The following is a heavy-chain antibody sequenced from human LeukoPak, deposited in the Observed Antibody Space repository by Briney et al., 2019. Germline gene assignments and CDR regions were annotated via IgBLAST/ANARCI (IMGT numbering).Heavy chain of an antibody. V-gene: IGHV6-1*01. CDR1: GDSVSSNSAA. CDR2: TYYRSKWYN. J-gene: IGHJ3*01. CDR3: ARGRGYCSSTSAYDCLDAFDL. D-gene: IGHD2-2*01. Sequence: SQTLSLTCAISGDSVSSNSAAWNWIRQSPSRGLEWLGRTYYRSKWYNDYAVSVKSRITINPDTSKNQFSLQLNSVTLEDTAVYYCARGRGYCSSTSAYDCLDAFDLWGQGTRVTVSS.